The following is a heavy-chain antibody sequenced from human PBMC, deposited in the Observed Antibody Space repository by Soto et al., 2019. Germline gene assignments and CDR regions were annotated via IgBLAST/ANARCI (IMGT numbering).Heavy chain of an antibody. V-gene: IGHV1-18*01. Sequence: QVHLVQSGAEVKKPGASVKVSCKGSGYAFTTYGITWVRQAPGQGLEWMGWISAHNGNTNYAHKLQGRATVTRDTSTSTAYMELRSLRSDDTAVYYCARGRYGDYWGQGALVTVAS. CDR1: GYAFTTYG. CDR2: ISAHNGNT. J-gene: IGHJ4*02. D-gene: IGHD1-1*01. CDR3: ARGRYGDY.